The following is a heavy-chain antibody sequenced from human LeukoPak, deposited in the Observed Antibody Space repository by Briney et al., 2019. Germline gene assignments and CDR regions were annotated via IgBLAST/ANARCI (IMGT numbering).Heavy chain of an antibody. CDR3: ARKGSGTYYDY. D-gene: IGHD3-10*01. V-gene: IGHV3-64*01. CDR1: GFTFSSYA. J-gene: IGHJ4*02. CDR2: IGSNGGST. Sequence: GGSLRLSCAASGFTFSSYAMHWVRQAPGKGLEYVSAIGSNGGSTYYANSVKGRFTISRDNSKNTLYLQMGSLRAEDMAVYYCARKGSGTYYDYWGPGTLVTVSP.